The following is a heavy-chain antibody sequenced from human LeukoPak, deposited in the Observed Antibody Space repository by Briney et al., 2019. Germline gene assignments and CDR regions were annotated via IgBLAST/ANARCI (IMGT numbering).Heavy chain of an antibody. J-gene: IGHJ4*02. Sequence: PGGSLRLSCAASGFTFSSYWMSWVRQAPGKGLEWVSGINWNGGSTGYADSVKGRFTISRDNAKNSLYLQMNSLRAEDTALYYCARDRYGSGSSDYWGQGTLVTVSS. CDR3: ARDRYGSGSSDY. CDR1: GFTFSSYW. V-gene: IGHV3-20*04. D-gene: IGHD3-10*01. CDR2: INWNGGST.